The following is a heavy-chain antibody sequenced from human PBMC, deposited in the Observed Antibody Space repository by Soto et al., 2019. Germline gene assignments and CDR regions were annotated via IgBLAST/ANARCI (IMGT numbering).Heavy chain of an antibody. D-gene: IGHD3-10*01. CDR3: ARGVAQFLWFGQARCRRDY. CDR1: GGSISSSNW. CDR2: IYHSGST. Sequence: QVQLQESGPGLVKPSGTLSLTCAVSGGSISSSNWWSWVRQPPGKGLEWIGEIYHSGSTNYNPSLKSRLTISVAKSTNQVSLKLSSVTAADTAVYYGARGVAQFLWFGQARCRRDYGGQGTLVTGSS. V-gene: IGHV4-4*02. J-gene: IGHJ4*02.